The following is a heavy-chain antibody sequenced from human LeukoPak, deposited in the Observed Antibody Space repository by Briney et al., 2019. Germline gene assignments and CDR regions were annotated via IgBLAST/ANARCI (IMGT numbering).Heavy chain of an antibody. CDR3: ARDLLVRGNYYYYGMDV. CDR1: GFTFSSYG. CDR2: IWYDGSNK. Sequence: GRSLRLSCAASGFTFSSYGMHWVRQAPGKGLEWVAVIWYDGSNKYYADSVKGRFTISRDNSKNTLYLQMNSLRAEDTAVYYCARDLLVRGNYYYYGMDVWGKGTTVTVSS. D-gene: IGHD3-10*01. J-gene: IGHJ6*04. V-gene: IGHV3-33*08.